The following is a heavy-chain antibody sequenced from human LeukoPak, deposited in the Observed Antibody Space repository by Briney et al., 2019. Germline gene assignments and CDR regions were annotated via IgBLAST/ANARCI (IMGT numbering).Heavy chain of an antibody. CDR1: GYTFTGYY. J-gene: IGHJ6*03. Sequence: ASVKVSCKASGYTFTGYYMHWVRQAPGQGLEWMGWINPNSGGTIYAQKFQGRVTMTRDTSISTAYMELSRLRSDDTAVYYCARGEANYYYYMDVWGKGTTVTVSS. CDR3: ARGEANYYYYMDV. V-gene: IGHV1-2*02. CDR2: INPNSGGT.